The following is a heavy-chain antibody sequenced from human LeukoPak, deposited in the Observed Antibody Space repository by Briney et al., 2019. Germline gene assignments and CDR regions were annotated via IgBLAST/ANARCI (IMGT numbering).Heavy chain of an antibody. CDR3: ARDPRFLEWSRLDY. J-gene: IGHJ4*02. D-gene: IGHD3-3*01. CDR1: GYTFTSYY. CDR2: INPSGGST. Sequence: ASVKVSCKASGYTFTSYYMHWVRQAPGQGLGWMGIINPSGGSTSYAQKLQGRVTMTRDMSTSTVYMELSSLRSEDTAVYYCARDPRFLEWSRLDYWGQGTLVTVSS. V-gene: IGHV1-46*04.